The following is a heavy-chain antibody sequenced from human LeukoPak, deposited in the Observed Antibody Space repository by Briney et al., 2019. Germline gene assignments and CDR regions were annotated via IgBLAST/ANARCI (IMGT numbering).Heavy chain of an antibody. V-gene: IGHV4-34*01. J-gene: IGHJ4*02. CDR1: GGSFSGYY. CDR2: INHSGST. Sequence: SETLSLTCAVYGGSFSGYYWSWIRQPPGKGLEWIGEINHSGSTNYNPSLKSRVTISVDTSKNQFSLKLSSVTAADTAVYYCASGLYSGIYYARWDYWGQGTLVTVSS. D-gene: IGHD1-26*01. CDR3: ASGLYSGIYYARWDY.